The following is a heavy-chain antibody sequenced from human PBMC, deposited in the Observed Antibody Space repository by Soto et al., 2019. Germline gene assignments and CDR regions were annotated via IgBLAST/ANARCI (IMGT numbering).Heavy chain of an antibody. CDR2: IRASNADT. CDR1: GYTFTTYG. Sequence: QVQLVQSGAEVKKPGASVRVSCKASGYTFTTYGISWVRQHPGQGLKWMGWIRASNADTTCAQNLKGRITVTIEPSGSTAYMERRSLRSDDTAMYYCARDSFGYAIFDYWGQGTLVTGSS. D-gene: IGHD5-18*01. V-gene: IGHV1-18*04. CDR3: ARDSFGYAIFDY. J-gene: IGHJ4*02.